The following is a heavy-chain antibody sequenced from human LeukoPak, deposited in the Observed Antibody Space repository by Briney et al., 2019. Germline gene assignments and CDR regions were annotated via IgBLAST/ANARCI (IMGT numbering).Heavy chain of an antibody. CDR3: ARLPSGDV. J-gene: IGHJ6*01. CDR1: GYIVISSY. V-gene: IGHV3-66*04. CDR2: IYSDGRT. Sequence: GGSLRLSCAASGYIVISSYITWVRQAPGKGVEGVSVIYSDGRTYYADSLKERFNISRDNSKNTVYLQIDSLRTEDTAIYYCARLPSGDVWGRGSTVIVSS.